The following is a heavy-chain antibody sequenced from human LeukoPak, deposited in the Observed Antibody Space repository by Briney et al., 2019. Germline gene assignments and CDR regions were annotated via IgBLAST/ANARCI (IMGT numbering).Heavy chain of an antibody. CDR1: GFTLSNYS. Sequence: GGSLRLSCAASGFTLSNYSMNWVRQAPGKGLEWVASISSSSSYIYYADSVKGRFTISRDNAKNSLYLQMNRLRAEDTAVYYCARESPGGYWGQGTLVTVSS. V-gene: IGHV3-21*06. CDR3: ARESPGGY. D-gene: IGHD3-10*01. CDR2: ISSSSSYI. J-gene: IGHJ4*02.